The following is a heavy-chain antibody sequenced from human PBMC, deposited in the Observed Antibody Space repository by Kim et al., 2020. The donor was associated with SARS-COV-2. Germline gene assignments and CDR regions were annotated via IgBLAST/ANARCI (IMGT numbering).Heavy chain of an antibody. Sequence: GSVASPYYAVSVKGRFTISRDNSQNTLHLQMNSLRVDDTAVYYCAKDSSHWGQGTLVTVSS. J-gene: IGHJ4*02. D-gene: IGHD2-2*01. CDR2: GSVASP. V-gene: IGHV3-23*01. CDR3: AKDSSH.